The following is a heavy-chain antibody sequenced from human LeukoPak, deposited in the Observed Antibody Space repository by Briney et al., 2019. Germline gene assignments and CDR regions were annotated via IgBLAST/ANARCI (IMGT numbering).Heavy chain of an antibody. Sequence: SVKVSCKASGGTFSSYAISWVRQAPGQGLEWMGGIIPIFGTANYAQKFQGRVTITADESTSTAYMELSRLRSADTAVYYCASLPTYYYDSSALDIWGQGTMVTVSS. CDR3: ASLPTYYYDSSALDI. CDR2: IIPIFGTA. CDR1: GGTFSSYA. D-gene: IGHD3-22*01. J-gene: IGHJ3*02. V-gene: IGHV1-69*13.